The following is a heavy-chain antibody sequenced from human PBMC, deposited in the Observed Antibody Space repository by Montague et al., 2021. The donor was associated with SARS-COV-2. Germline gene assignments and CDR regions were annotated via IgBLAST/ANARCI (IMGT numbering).Heavy chain of an antibody. CDR1: GGSISSSNYY. V-gene: IGHV4-39*01. Sequence: SETLSLTCTVAGGSISSSNYYWGWIRQPPGKGLGWIGSLLYSGSSFYNPSLKSRVTISVDTSKNQFSLRLSSVTAADTAVYYCVAEWLAIYYFDFWGQGTLVTVSS. D-gene: IGHD6-19*01. CDR3: VAEWLAIYYFDF. J-gene: IGHJ4*02. CDR2: LLYSGSS.